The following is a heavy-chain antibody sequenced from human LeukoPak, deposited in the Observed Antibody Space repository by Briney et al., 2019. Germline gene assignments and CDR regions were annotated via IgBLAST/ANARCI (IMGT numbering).Heavy chain of an antibody. CDR3: ARVEAYYYDSSGYYVGFFDY. CDR1: GGSISSGGYY. Sequence: SETLSLACTVSGGSISSGGYYWSWIRQHPGKGLEWIGYIYYSGSTYYNPSLKSRVTISVDTSKNQFSLKLSSVTAADTAVYYCARVEAYYYDSSGYYVGFFDYWGQGTLVTVSS. CDR2: IYYSGST. V-gene: IGHV4-31*03. D-gene: IGHD3-22*01. J-gene: IGHJ4*02.